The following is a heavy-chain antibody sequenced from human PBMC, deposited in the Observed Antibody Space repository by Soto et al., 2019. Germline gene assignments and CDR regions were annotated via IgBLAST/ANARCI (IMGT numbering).Heavy chain of an antibody. CDR2: INPSGGHT. D-gene: IGHD2-21*02. CDR1: GNTFSNYY. CDR3: ARGGHVVVVTAAFDH. Sequence: QVQLVQSGAEVKKPGASVKVSCKASGNTFSNYYIHWVRQAPGQGLEWMGTINPSGGHTTYAQKFLGRVTMTRDTSTSTLYMEVTRLRSEDTAVYYCARGGHVVVVTAAFDHWGQGTLVTVSS. V-gene: IGHV1-46*03. J-gene: IGHJ4*02.